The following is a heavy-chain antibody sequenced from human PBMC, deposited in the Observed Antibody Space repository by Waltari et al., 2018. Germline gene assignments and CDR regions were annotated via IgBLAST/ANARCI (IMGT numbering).Heavy chain of an antibody. J-gene: IGHJ5*02. CDR2: INHSGST. Sequence: QVQLQQWGAGLLKPSETLSLTCAVYGGSFSGYYWSWIRQPPGKGLDWIGEINHSGSTNYNPSLKSRVTISVDTAKNQFSLKLSSVTAADTAVYYCARGTGPVLRFLEWQHRENWFDPWGQGTLVTVSS. CDR3: ARGTGPVLRFLEWQHRENWFDP. V-gene: IGHV4-34*01. CDR1: GGSFSGYY. D-gene: IGHD3-3*01.